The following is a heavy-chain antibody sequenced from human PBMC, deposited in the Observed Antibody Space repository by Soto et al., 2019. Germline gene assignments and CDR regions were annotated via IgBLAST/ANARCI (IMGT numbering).Heavy chain of an antibody. V-gene: IGHV1-46*01. CDR3: ARGSESGYHSPDFGY. J-gene: IGHJ4*02. CDR2: INPSGGST. D-gene: IGHD3-22*01. Sequence: QVQLVQSGAEVKKPGASVKVSCKASGYTFTSYYMHWVRQAPGQGLEWMGIINPSGGSTSYAQKFQGRVTMTRDTSTSTVYMELSSLRSEDTAVYYCARGSESGYHSPDFGYWGQGTLVTVSS. CDR1: GYTFTSYY.